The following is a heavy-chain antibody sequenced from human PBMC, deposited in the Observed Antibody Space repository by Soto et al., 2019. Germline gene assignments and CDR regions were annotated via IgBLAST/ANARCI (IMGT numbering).Heavy chain of an antibody. CDR2: IYNRGRT. CDR1: GASISSYDYY. D-gene: IGHD3-22*01. Sequence: QVQLQESGPGLVKPSQTLSLTCTVSGASISSYDYYWSWFRQPPGKGLGWLGYIYNRGRTKYNPSLGSRLNMFLDTSKNQFSRRLSPVTAADTAVYYCVRETFDIIGHWFDPWGLGTLVTVSS. J-gene: IGHJ5*02. V-gene: IGHV4-30-4*01. CDR3: VRETFDIIGHWFDP.